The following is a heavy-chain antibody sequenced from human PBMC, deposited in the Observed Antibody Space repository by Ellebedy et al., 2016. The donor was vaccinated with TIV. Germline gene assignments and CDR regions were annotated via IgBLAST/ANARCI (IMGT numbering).Heavy chain of an antibody. CDR2: INPGGDST. J-gene: IGHJ4*02. D-gene: IGHD6-19*01. V-gene: IGHV1-46*01. CDR1: GFTFISFY. Sequence: AASVKVSCQASGFTFISFYMHWLRQAPGQGLEWMGIINPGGDSTTYAQKFQGRVTMTRDTSTSTVYMELSSLRSDDTAVYYCAREPNGWYHFDFWGQGTLVTVSS. CDR3: AREPNGWYHFDF.